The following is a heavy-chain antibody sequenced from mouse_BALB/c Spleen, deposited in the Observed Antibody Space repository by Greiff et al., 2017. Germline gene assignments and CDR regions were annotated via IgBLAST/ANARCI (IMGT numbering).Heavy chain of an antibody. CDR2: ISSGGSYT. CDR1: GFTFSSYT. Sequence: EVMLVESGGGLVKPGGSLKLSCAASGFTFSSYTMSWVRQTPAKRLEWVATISSGGSYTYYPDSVKGRFTISRDNAKNTLYLQMSSLKSEDTAMYYCTRDEGEVWYFDVWGAGTTVTVAS. J-gene: IGHJ1*01. CDR3: TRDEGEVWYFDV. V-gene: IGHV5-6-4*01.